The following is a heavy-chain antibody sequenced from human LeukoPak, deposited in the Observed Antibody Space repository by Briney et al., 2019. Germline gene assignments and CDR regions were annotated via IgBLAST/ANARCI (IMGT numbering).Heavy chain of an antibody. V-gene: IGHV3-23*01. J-gene: IGHJ4*02. Sequence: AGGSLRLSYAASGFTFSSYAMSWVRQAPGKGLEWVSAISGSGGSTYYADSVKGRFTISRDNSKNTLYLQMNSLRAEDTAVYYCAKDLVFIAAAGNIFDYWGQGTLVTVSS. CDR2: ISGSGGST. CDR1: GFTFSSYA. D-gene: IGHD6-13*01. CDR3: AKDLVFIAAAGNIFDY.